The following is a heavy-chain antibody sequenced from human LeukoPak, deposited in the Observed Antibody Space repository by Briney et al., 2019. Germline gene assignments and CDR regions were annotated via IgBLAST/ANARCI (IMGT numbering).Heavy chain of an antibody. J-gene: IGHJ6*02. V-gene: IGHV1-69*04. CDR3: AILSLTTVATGVLDAMDV. CDR1: GGTFSSYA. D-gene: IGHD4-23*01. Sequence: AAVKVSCKASGGTFSSYAISRVRQDPGQGLGWMGRIILIIGIANYAQKFQGRVTICADKSTSTAYMELSSLRSEDTAAYYCAILSLTTVATGVLDAMDVWGQRTTVTASS. CDR2: IILIIGIA.